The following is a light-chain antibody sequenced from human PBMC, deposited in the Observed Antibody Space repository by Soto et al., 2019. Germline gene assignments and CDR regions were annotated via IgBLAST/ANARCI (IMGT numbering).Light chain of an antibody. V-gene: IGLV2-14*01. CDR2: EVR. CDR1: ASDVGAYNY. CDR3: GSYANSDPFV. J-gene: IGLJ1*01. Sequence: QSALTQPASVSGSPGQSITISCTGTASDVGAYNYVSWYQHHPDKAPKLMIYEVRNRPSGVSNRFSGSKSVNTASLTISGLQPEDEADYYCGSYANSDPFVLGNGTKVTVL.